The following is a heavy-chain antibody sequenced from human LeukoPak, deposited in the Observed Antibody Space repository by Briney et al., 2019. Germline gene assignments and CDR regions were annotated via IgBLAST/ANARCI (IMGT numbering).Heavy chain of an antibody. D-gene: IGHD5-18*01. J-gene: IGHJ4*02. Sequence: GGSLRLSCAASGFTFSTYSTNWVRQAPGKGLEWVSSISSSSSYIYYADSVKGRFTISRDNAKNSLYLQMNSLRAEDTAVYYCARADWDTAMIDYWGQGTLVTVSS. CDR1: GFTFSTYS. CDR3: ARADWDTAMIDY. V-gene: IGHV3-21*01. CDR2: ISSSSSYI.